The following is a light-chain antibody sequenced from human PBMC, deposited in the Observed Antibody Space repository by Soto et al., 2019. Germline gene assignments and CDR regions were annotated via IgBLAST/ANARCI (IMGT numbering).Light chain of an antibody. CDR1: QSISSY. Sequence: DMQMTQSPSSLSASVGDIVTITCRASQSISSYLNWYHQKPGKAPKLLIYAASRWQSGVPSRFSGSGSGTDFTLTISSLQPEDFATYYCQQSYSTLLTFGPGTKVDIK. J-gene: IGKJ3*01. V-gene: IGKV1-39*01. CDR3: QQSYSTLLT. CDR2: AAS.